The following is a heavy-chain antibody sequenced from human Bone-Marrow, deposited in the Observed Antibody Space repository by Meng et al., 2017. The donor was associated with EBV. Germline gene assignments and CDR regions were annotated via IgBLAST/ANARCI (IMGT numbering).Heavy chain of an antibody. CDR1: GGSISSGGYF. D-gene: IGHD3-10*01. Sequence: QWPQHSPGPVLVKPPQTLSLTCAVAGGSISSGGYFWSWIRQPPGKGLEWIGYIYYSGSTYYNPSLKSRVTISVDTSKNQFSLKLSSVTATDTAVYYCARGSMLRGVITWFGPWGQGTLVTVSS. J-gene: IGHJ5*02. V-gene: IGHV4-30-4*01. CDR2: IYYSGST. CDR3: ARGSMLRGVITWFGP.